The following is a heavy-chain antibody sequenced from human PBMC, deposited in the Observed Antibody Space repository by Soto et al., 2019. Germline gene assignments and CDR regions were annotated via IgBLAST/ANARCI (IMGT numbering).Heavy chain of an antibody. CDR3: QGGGEYYDFWSGPYSYVMDV. V-gene: IGHV4-31*03. CDR2: IYYSGST. J-gene: IGHJ6*02. Sequence: SETLSLTGTVSGGSISSGGYYWSWIRQHPGKGLEWIGYIYYSGSTYYNPSLKSRVTISVDTSKNQFSLKLSSVTAAEPAVYYCQGGGEYYDFWSGPYSYVMDVWGQRTTVAVSS. D-gene: IGHD3-3*01. CDR1: GGSISSGGYY.